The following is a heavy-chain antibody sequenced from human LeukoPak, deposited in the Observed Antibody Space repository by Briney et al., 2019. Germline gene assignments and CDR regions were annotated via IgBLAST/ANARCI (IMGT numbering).Heavy chain of an antibody. CDR2: ISGSSGGR. J-gene: IGHJ4*02. CDR3: ARAPYTSGWYRGDNDY. CDR1: GFTFSSYS. V-gene: IGHV3-48*01. D-gene: IGHD6-19*01. Sequence: GGSLRLSCAASGFTFSSYSMSWVRQAPGKGLEWVSYISGSSGGRYYADSVKGRFTIYRDNAKNSLYLQMNSLRAEDTAVYYCARAPYTSGWYRGDNDYWGQGTLVTVSS.